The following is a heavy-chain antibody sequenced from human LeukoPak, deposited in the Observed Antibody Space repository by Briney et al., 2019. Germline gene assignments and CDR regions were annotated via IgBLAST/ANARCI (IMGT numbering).Heavy chain of an antibody. CDR1: GGSFSGYY. D-gene: IGHD3-22*01. V-gene: IGHV4-34*01. Sequence: PSETLSLTCAVYGGSFSGYYWSWIRQPPGKGLEWIGEINHSGSTNYNPSLKSRVTISVDTSKNQFSLKLSSVTAADTAVYYCAMEVPREAYYDSSGFSHWGQGTLVTVSS. CDR2: INHSGST. J-gene: IGHJ4*02. CDR3: AMEVPREAYYDSSGFSH.